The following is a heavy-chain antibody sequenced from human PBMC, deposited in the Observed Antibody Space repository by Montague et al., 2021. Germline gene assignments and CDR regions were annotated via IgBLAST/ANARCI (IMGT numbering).Heavy chain of an antibody. D-gene: IGHD3-10*01. CDR2: NYYRGNT. J-gene: IGHJ4*02. CDR1: GGSISSSPFY. CDR3: ARAGPRTYGGDSLDY. Sequence: SETLSLTCTVSGGSISSSPFYWGWIRQSPGKGLEWIGSNYYRGNTYYNPSLKSRVPLSIDTSKNQFSLKMNSVTAADTAVYYCARAGPRTYGGDSLDYWGRGALVTVSS. V-gene: IGHV4-39*01.